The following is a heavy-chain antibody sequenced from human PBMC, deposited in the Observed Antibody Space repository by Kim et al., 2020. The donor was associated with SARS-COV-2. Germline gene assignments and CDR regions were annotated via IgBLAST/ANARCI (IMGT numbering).Heavy chain of an antibody. V-gene: IGHV3-64D*06. CDR1: GFTFSSYA. CDR3: VKESRVPPGGWIQLWLDHEFDY. CDR2: ISSNGGST. J-gene: IGHJ4*02. D-gene: IGHD5-18*01. Sequence: GGSLRLSCSASGFTFSSYAMHWVRQAPGKGLEYVSAISSNGGSTYYADSVKGRFTISRDNSKNTLYLQMSSLRAEDTAVYYCVKESRVPPGGWIQLWLDHEFDYWGQGTLVTVSS.